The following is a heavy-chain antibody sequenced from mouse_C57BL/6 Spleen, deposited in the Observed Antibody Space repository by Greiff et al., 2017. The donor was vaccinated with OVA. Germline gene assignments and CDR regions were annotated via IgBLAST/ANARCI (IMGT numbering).Heavy chain of an antibody. CDR3: TRDRGGYGYGFPYCFDY. J-gene: IGHJ2*01. Sequence: EVQGVESGDGLVKPGGSLKLSCAASGFTFSSYAMSWVRQTPEKRLEWVAYICSGGGYIYYADTVKGRSTLSRDNARNTLYLQMSSLKSEDTAMYDCTRDRGGYGYGFPYCFDYWGQGTTLTVSS. D-gene: IGHD2-2*01. CDR2: ICSGGGYI. V-gene: IGHV5-9-1*02. CDR1: GFTFSSYA.